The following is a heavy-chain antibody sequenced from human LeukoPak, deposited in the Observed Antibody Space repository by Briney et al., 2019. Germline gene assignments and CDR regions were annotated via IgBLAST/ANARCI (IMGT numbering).Heavy chain of an antibody. D-gene: IGHD1-7*01. V-gene: IGHV4-38-2*02. CDR2: IFHTGST. CDR1: GDSISSGNY. Sequence: SETLSLTCTVSGDSISSGNYWGWIRQPPGKGLEWIGSIFHTGSTYFNLSLKSRVTISVDTSKNQFSLKLSSVTAADTAVYYCARHYPISTTLEGAFDIWGQGTMVTVSS. CDR3: ARHYPISTTLEGAFDI. J-gene: IGHJ3*02.